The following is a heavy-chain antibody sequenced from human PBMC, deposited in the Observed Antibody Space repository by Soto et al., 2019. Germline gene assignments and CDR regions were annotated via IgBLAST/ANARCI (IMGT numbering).Heavy chain of an antibody. CDR3: ARTRPYYCSGGSCPYNWFDP. J-gene: IGHJ5*02. CDR2: INPNSGGT. V-gene: IGHV1-2*02. Sequence: ASVKVSCKASGYTFTGYYMHCVRQAPGQGLEWMGWINPNSGGTNYAQKFQGRVTMTRDTSISTAYMELSRLRSDDTAMYYCARTRPYYCSGGSCPYNWFDPWGQGTLVTVS. D-gene: IGHD2-15*01. CDR1: GYTFTGYY.